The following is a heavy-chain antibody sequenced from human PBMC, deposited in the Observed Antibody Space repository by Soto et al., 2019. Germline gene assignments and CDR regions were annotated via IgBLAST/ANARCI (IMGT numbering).Heavy chain of an antibody. V-gene: IGHV3-64D*08. CDR1: GFPFSSYA. Sequence: PGGSMRLSCSASGFPFSSYAMHWVRQAPGKGLEYVSAISSNGGSTYYADSVKGRFTISRDNSKNTLYRQMSSLRAEDTAVYYGVKDGDDEYNYGMDVWGQGTTVTVSS. CDR2: ISSNGGST. D-gene: IGHD6-6*01. CDR3: VKDGDDEYNYGMDV. J-gene: IGHJ6*02.